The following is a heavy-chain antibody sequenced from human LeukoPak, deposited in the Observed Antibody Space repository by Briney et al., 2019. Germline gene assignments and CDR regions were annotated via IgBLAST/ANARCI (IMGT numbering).Heavy chain of an antibody. Sequence: GGSLRLSCAASGFTVSNNYMSWVRQAPGKGLEWVSFISNDGNKRNYGDSVKGRFTISRDDSKNTVYLQVNSLRLEDTAVYYCASEYNGLWGQGTLVTVSS. V-gene: IGHV3-53*05. CDR1: GFTVSNNY. CDR3: ASEYNGL. CDR2: ISNDGNKR. D-gene: IGHD2-8*01. J-gene: IGHJ4*02.